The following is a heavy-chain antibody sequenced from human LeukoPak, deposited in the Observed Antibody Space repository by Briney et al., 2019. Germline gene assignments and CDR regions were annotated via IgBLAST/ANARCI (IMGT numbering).Heavy chain of an antibody. J-gene: IGHJ1*01. CDR1: GFTFSSYW. CDR3: AKEGLAADFQH. CDR2: INSDGSST. D-gene: IGHD6-13*01. V-gene: IGHV3-74*01. Sequence: GGSLRLSCAASGFTFSSYWMHWVRQAPGKGLVWVSRINSDGSSTSYADSVKGRFTISRDNAKNTLYLQMNSLRAEDTAVYYCAKEGLAADFQHWGQGTLVTVSS.